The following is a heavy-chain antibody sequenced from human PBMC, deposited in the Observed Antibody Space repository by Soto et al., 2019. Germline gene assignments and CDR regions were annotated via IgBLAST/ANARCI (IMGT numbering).Heavy chain of an antibody. CDR1: GYRFTSYW. D-gene: IGHD5-12*01. V-gene: IGHV5-51*01. CDR2: IYPGDSDT. J-gene: IGHJ6*03. Sequence: GESLKISCKGSGYRFTSYWIGWVRQMPGKGLEWMGIIYPGDSDTRYSPSFQGQVTISADKSISTAYLQWSSLKASDTAMYYCARQYSGYDFTYYYYMDVWGKGTTVTVSS. CDR3: ARQYSGYDFTYYYYMDV.